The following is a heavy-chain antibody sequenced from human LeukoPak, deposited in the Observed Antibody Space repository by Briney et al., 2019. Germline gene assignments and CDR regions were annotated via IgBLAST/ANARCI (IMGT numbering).Heavy chain of an antibody. CDR3: ARDSFKVGATDY. V-gene: IGHV6-1*01. CDR2: TYYRSKWYN. Sequence: SQTLSLTCDISGDSVSSNSATWSWIRQSPSRGLEWLGRTYYRSKWYNDCALSVKSRITINPDTSRNQFSLQVKSVTAADTAVYYCARDSFKVGATDYWGQGTLVTVSS. J-gene: IGHJ4*02. CDR1: GDSVSSNSAT. D-gene: IGHD1-26*01.